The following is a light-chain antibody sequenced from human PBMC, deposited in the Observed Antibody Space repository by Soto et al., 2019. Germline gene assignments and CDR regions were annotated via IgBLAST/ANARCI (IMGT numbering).Light chain of an antibody. CDR3: LLFYSGARV. V-gene: IGLV7-46*01. CDR2: DTS. J-gene: IGLJ3*02. Sequence: QAVVTQEPSLTVSPGGTVTLTCASSTGAVTSGHYPYWFQQKPGQAPRTLIYDTSNKPSWTPARFSGSLLGGKADLTLSGAQPEDEADYYCLLFYSGARVFGGGTQLTVL. CDR1: TGAVTSGHY.